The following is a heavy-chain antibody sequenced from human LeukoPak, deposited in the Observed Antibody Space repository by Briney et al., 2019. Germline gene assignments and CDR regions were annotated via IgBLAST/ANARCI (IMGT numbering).Heavy chain of an antibody. CDR3: ARLDGYNYGGFDY. CDR2: IIPIIGIA. Sequence: SVKVSCKASGGTFSSYAISWVRQAPGQGLEWMGRIIPIIGIANYAQKFQGRVTITADKSTSTAYMELSSLRSEDTAVYYCARLDGYNYGGFDYWGQGTLVTVS. CDR1: GGTFSSYA. D-gene: IGHD5-24*01. V-gene: IGHV1-69*04. J-gene: IGHJ4*02.